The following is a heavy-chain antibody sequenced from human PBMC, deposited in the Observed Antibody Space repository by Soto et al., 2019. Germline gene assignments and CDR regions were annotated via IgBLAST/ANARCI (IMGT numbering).Heavy chain of an antibody. J-gene: IGHJ5*02. CDR3: AKDQPSSSGYWFDP. CDR2: TSYDGSNK. D-gene: IGHD6-13*01. V-gene: IGHV3-30*18. Sequence: PGGSLRLSCAASGFTFSSYGMHWVRQAPGKGLEWVAVTSYDGSNKYYADSVKGRFTISTDNSKNTLYLQMNGLRAEDTAVYYCAKDQPSSSGYWFDPWGQGTLVTVSS. CDR1: GFTFSSYG.